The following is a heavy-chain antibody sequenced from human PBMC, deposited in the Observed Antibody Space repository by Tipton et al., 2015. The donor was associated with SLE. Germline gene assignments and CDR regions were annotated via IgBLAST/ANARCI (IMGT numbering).Heavy chain of an antibody. Sequence: TLSLTCTVSAGSITSSSYYWAWIRQPPGKGLEWIGTIYHSGSTYYNPSLKSRVTISVDTSKNQFSLKLTSLTAADTAVYYCARHGDGSGRLLGDQWGQGTLVTVSS. CDR3: ARHGDGSGRLLGDQ. CDR2: IYHSGST. J-gene: IGHJ4*02. D-gene: IGHD2-15*01. V-gene: IGHV4-39*01. CDR1: AGSITSSSYY.